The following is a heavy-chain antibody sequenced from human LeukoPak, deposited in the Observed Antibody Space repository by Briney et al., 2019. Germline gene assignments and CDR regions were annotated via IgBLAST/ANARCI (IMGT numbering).Heavy chain of an antibody. J-gene: IGHJ6*03. CDR3: ARDPSLWFGELLYGGDYYYMDV. V-gene: IGHV1-2*02. CDR1: GYTFTSYY. CDR2: INPNSGGT. D-gene: IGHD3-10*01. Sequence: GASVKVSCKASGYTFTSYYMHWVRQAPGQGLEWMGWINPNSGGTNYAQKFQGRVTMTRDTSISTAYMELSRLRSDDTAVYYCARDPSLWFGELLYGGDYYYMDVWGKGTTVTVSS.